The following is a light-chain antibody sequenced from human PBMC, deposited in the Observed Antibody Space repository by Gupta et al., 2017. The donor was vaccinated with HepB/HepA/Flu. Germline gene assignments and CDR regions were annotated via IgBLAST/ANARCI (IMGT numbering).Light chain of an antibody. Sequence: DIQLTQSPSFLSASVGDRVTITCRASQGISSYLAWYQQKPGKAPKLLIYAASTLQSGVPSRFSGSGYGTEFTLTISSRQPEDFATYYCQQLNSYPRDTFGQGTKLEIK. CDR2: AAS. J-gene: IGKJ2*01. CDR1: QGISSY. CDR3: QQLNSYPRDT. V-gene: IGKV1-9*01.